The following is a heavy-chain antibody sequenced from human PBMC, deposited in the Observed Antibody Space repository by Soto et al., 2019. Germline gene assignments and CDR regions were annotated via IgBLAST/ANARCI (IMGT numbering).Heavy chain of an antibody. Sequence: GGSLRLSCAASGFTFSSYAMSWVRQAPGKGLEWVSAISGSGGSTYYADSVKGRFTISRDNSKNTLYLQMNSLRAEDTAVYYCAKDRYLGYSSSWYGLGAFDIWGQGTMVTVS. CDR2: ISGSGGST. J-gene: IGHJ3*02. V-gene: IGHV3-23*01. CDR1: GFTFSSYA. CDR3: AKDRYLGYSSSWYGLGAFDI. D-gene: IGHD6-13*01.